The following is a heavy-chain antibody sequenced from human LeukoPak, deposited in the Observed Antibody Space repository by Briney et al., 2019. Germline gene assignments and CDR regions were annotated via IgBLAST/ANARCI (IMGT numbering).Heavy chain of an antibody. CDR1: GFTFSSYW. CDR3: ARGHLGGYYQGAFDY. D-gene: IGHD1-26*01. J-gene: IGHJ4*02. Sequence: GGSLRLSCAASGFTFSSYWMSWVRQAPGKGLEWVANIKQDGSEKYYVDSVKGRFTISRDNAKNSLYLQMNSLRAEDTAVYYCARGHLGGYYQGAFDYWGQGTLVTVSS. V-gene: IGHV3-7*04. CDR2: IKQDGSEK.